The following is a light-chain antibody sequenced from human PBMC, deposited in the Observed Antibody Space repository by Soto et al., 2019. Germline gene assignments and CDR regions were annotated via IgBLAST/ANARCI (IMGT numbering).Light chain of an antibody. J-gene: IGLJ3*02. Sequence: QSALTQPASVSGSPGQSITISCTGTSSDVGGYNYVSWYQQHPGKAPKLMIYDVSNRPSGVSTRFSGSKSGNTASLTISGXQAXDEADYYCSSYTSSSTGVFGGGTQLTVL. V-gene: IGLV2-14*01. CDR3: SSYTSSSTGV. CDR1: SSDVGGYNY. CDR2: DVS.